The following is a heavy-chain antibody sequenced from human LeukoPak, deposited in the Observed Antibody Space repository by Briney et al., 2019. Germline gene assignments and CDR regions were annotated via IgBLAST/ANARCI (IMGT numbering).Heavy chain of an antibody. CDR1: VGTFSSYA. Sequence: AASVKVSCTASVGTFSSYAISWVRQAPGQGLEWMGGIIPIFGTANYAQKFQGRVTITADESTSTAYMELSSLRSEDTAVYYCAREDTAMDLFDYWGQGTLVTVSS. CDR2: IIPIFGTA. CDR3: AREDTAMDLFDY. D-gene: IGHD5-18*01. J-gene: IGHJ4*02. V-gene: IGHV1-69*13.